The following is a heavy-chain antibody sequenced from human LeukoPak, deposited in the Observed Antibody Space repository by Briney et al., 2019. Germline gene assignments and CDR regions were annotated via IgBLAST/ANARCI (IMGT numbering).Heavy chain of an antibody. CDR1: GFTFSSYA. Sequence: GGSLRLSCAASGFTFSSYAMHWVRQAPGKGLEWVAVISYDGNNKYYADSVKGRFTISRDSSKNTPYLLMNSLRAEDTAVYYCARVGGSSSWYEYWGQGTLVTVSS. CDR2: ISYDGNNK. J-gene: IGHJ4*02. CDR3: ARVGGSSSWYEY. D-gene: IGHD6-13*01. V-gene: IGHV3-30-3*01.